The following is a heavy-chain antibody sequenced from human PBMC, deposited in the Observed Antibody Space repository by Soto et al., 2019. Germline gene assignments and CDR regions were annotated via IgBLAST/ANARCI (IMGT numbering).Heavy chain of an antibody. Sequence: QVQLVQPGAEVKKPGSSVKVSCKASGGTFSSYTISWVRQAPGQGLEWMGRIIPILGIANYAQKFQGRVTITADKSTSTAYMELSSLRSEDTAVYYCARAYCSGGSCYSGYYYYYMDVWGKGTTVTVSS. J-gene: IGHJ6*03. D-gene: IGHD2-15*01. V-gene: IGHV1-69*02. CDR2: IIPILGIA. CDR3: ARAYCSGGSCYSGYYYYYMDV. CDR1: GGTFSSYT.